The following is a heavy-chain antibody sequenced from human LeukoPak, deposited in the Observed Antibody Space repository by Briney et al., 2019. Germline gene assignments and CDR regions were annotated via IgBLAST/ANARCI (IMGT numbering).Heavy chain of an antibody. CDR3: ASGNSFDY. CDR1: GFTFSSYA. Sequence: GGSLRLSCAASGFTFSSYAMHWVRQAPGKGLECVANMKPDGSEIYYVDSVRGRFTVSRDNAKNSLYLQMNSLRADDTAVYFCASGNSFDYWGQGTLVTVSS. D-gene: IGHD2-15*01. J-gene: IGHJ4*02. CDR2: MKPDGSEI. V-gene: IGHV3-7*01.